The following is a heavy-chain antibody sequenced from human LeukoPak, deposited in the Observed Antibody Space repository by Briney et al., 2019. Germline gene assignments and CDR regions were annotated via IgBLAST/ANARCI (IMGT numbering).Heavy chain of an antibody. J-gene: IGHJ3*01. CDR2: IYHHGST. D-gene: IGHD5-12*01. CDR1: GVFISGSY. V-gene: IGHV4-59*01. CDR3: TRAGSREYSGCDL. Sequence: SETLSLTCAVCGVFISGSYWSWIRQHRGKGRVWIGYIYHHGSTKYNPSLKSRVTLSVDTSKNQFSRRLTSVTAADTAVYYCTRAGSREYSGCDLWGQGTMVTVSS.